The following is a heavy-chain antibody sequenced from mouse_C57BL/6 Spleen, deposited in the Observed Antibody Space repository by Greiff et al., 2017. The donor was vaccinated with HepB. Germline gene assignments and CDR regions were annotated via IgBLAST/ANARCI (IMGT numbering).Heavy chain of an antibody. J-gene: IGHJ4*01. D-gene: IGHD1-1*01. CDR2: IDPSDSYT. V-gene: IGHV1-69*01. CDR1: GYTFTSYW. CDR3: ARSRITTVGRDAMDY. Sequence: QVQLQQPGAELVMPGASVKLSCKASGYTFTSYWMHWVKQRPGQGLEWIGEIDPSDSYTNYNQKFKGKSTLTVDKSSSTAYMQLISLTSEDSAVYYCARSRITTVGRDAMDYWGQGTSVTVSS.